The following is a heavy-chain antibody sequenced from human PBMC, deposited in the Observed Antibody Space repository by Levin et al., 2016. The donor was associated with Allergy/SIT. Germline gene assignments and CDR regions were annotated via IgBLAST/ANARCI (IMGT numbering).Heavy chain of an antibody. CDR3: ARDPYYYGSGSYYPFDY. D-gene: IGHD3-10*01. J-gene: IGHJ4*02. CDR2: IKQDGSEK. Sequence: GESLKISCAASGFTFSSYWMSWVRQAPGKGLEWVANIKQDGSEKYYVDSVKGRFTISRDNAKNSLYLQMNSLRAEDTAVYYCARDPYYYGSGSYYPFDYWGQGTLVTVSS. V-gene: IGHV3-7*04. CDR1: GFTFSSYW.